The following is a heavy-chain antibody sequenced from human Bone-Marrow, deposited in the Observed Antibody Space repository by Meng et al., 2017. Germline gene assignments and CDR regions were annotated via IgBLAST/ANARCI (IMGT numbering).Heavy chain of an antibody. CDR3: ATGAAAADH. CDR2: IKRNSDGGTI. CDR1: GLSFTDAW. J-gene: IGHJ4*02. V-gene: IGHV3-15*01. Sequence: GRMVESGGGLGKPGGPFRLSCVASGLSFTDAWMSWVRQAPGKGLEWVGRIKRNSDGGTIDYAAPVKGRFTISRDDSKNTLYLQMDSLITEDTAVYFCATGAAAADHWGQGTLVTVSS. D-gene: IGHD6-13*01.